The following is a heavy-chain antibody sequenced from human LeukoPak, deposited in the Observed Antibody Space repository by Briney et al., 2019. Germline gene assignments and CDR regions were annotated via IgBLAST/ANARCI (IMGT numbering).Heavy chain of an antibody. D-gene: IGHD6-6*01. J-gene: IGHJ3*02. V-gene: IGHV3-33*06. CDR3: AKASSSYDAFDI. CDR1: GFTFSSYG. CDR2: IWYDGSNK. Sequence: GGSLRLSCAASGFTFSSYGMHWVRQAPGKGLEWVAVIWYDGSNKYYADSVKGRFTISRDNSKNTLYLQMNSLRAEDTAVYYCAKASSSYDAFDIWGQGTMVTVSS.